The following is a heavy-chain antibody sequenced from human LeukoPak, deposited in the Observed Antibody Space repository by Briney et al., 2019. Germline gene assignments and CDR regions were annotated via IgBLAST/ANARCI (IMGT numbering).Heavy chain of an antibody. D-gene: IGHD6-13*01. J-gene: IGHJ3*02. V-gene: IGHV1-2*02. CDR2: INPNSGGT. CDR1: GYTFTGYY. CDR3: ARDHEYSSSWFSGAFDI. Sequence: ASVKVSCKASGYTFTGYYMHWVRQAPGQGLEWMGWINPNSGGTNYAQKFQGRVTMTRDTSISTAYMELSRLRSDDTAVYYCARDHEYSSSWFSGAFDIWGQGTMVTVSS.